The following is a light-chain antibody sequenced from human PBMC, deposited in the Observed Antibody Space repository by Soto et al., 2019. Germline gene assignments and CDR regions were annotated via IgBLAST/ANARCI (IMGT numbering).Light chain of an antibody. CDR1: QSVSSN. V-gene: IGKV3-15*01. J-gene: IGKJ2*01. CDR3: QQYNNWPPYT. Sequence: EIVMTQSPATLSVSPGERATLSCRASQSVSSNLAWYQQKPGQAPRLLIYGASTRATGIPARFSGSGSETEFTLPISSLQSEDFAIYYCQQYNNWPPYTFGQGTKLEIK. CDR2: GAS.